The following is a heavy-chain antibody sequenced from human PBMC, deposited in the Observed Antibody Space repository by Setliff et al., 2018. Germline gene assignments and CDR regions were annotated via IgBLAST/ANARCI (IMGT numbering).Heavy chain of an antibody. D-gene: IGHD3-22*01. CDR3: ARVPTVYYYDSSGYYRTYWYFDL. J-gene: IGHJ2*01. CDR1: GGSISSQD. Sequence: SETLSLTCTVSGGSISSQDWSWIRQPPGKGLEWIGYVYSSGITNYNPSLKSRVTMSVDTSKNQFSLKLSSVTAADTAVYYCARVPTVYYYDSSGYYRTYWYFDLWGRGTLVTVSS. V-gene: IGHV4-59*11. CDR2: VYSSGIT.